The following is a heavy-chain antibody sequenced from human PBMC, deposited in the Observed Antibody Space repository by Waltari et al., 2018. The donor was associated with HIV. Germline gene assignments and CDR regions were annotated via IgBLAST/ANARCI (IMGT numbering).Heavy chain of an antibody. D-gene: IGHD3-9*01. CDR2: FEPEGDET. CDR1: GYSLTQLS. V-gene: IGHV1-24*01. Sequence: QVVLIESGAEVKQPGGPVKVSCKVAGYSLTQLSMHWVRQAPGKVLVGMGGFEPEGDETIYSQKFQGRLSMTEDTSTDAAYKELRGRRSDDTAVYYCASNDRPVYFFDYWSHGTLVTGSS. CDR3: ASNDRPVYFFDY. J-gene: IGHJ4*01.